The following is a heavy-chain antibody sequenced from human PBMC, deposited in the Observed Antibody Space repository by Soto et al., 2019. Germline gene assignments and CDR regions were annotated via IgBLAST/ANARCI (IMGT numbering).Heavy chain of an antibody. CDR2: IYYSGST. D-gene: IGHD3-22*01. V-gene: IGHV4-31*03. CDR3: ARYYYDSSGYYAPNWFDP. CDR1: GGSISSGGYY. Sequence: QVQLQESGPGLVKPSQTLSLTCTVSGGSISSGGYYWSWIRQHPGKGLEWIGYIYYSGSTYYNPSLKSRVTISVDTSKNQFSLKLSSVTAADTAVYYCARYYYDSSGYYAPNWFDPWGQGTLVTVSS. J-gene: IGHJ5*02.